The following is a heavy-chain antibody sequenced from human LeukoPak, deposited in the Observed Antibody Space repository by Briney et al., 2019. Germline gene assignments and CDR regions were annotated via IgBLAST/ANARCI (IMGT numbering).Heavy chain of an antibody. V-gene: IGHV4-59*12. CDR1: GGSFSGYY. CDR2: IYYSGST. J-gene: IGHJ1*01. CDR3: ARGLSRLYYYDSSGYSEEYFQH. Sequence: PSETLSLICAVYGGSFSGYYWSWIRQSPGKGLEWIGYIYYSGSTKYNPSLKSRVSVSVDTSKNQFSLKLSSVTAADTAVYYCARGLSRLYYYDSSGYSEEYFQHWGQGTLVTVSS. D-gene: IGHD3-22*01.